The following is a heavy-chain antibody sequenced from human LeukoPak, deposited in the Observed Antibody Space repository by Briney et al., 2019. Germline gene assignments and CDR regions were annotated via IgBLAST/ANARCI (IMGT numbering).Heavy chain of an antibody. CDR1: GGSISGFY. V-gene: IGHV4-59*01. Sequence: SETLSLPCAVSGGSISGFYGSWIRQPPGKGLEWVAYIYYSGRTKYNPYLKSRVTISVATSKNQFSLKLSSVTAADTAVYYCARGEWELLFDYWGQGTLVTVS. CDR3: ARGEWELLFDY. D-gene: IGHD1-26*01. CDR2: IYYSGRT. J-gene: IGHJ4*02.